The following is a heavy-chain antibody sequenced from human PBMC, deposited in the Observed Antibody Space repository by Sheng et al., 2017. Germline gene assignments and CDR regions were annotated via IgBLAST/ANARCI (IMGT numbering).Heavy chain of an antibody. D-gene: IGHD2-15*01. Sequence: EVQLLESGGGLVQPGGSLRLSCAASGFTFSSYAMNWVRQAPGKGLEWVSGISGSGGSTYYADSVKGRFTISRDNSKNTLYLQMNSLRAEDTAVYYCAKAKGFSPIRIEGSAFDIWGQGTTVTVSS. CDR1: GFTFSSYA. J-gene: IGHJ3*02. CDR2: ISGSGGST. V-gene: IGHV3-23*01. CDR3: AKAKGFSPIRIEGSAFDI.